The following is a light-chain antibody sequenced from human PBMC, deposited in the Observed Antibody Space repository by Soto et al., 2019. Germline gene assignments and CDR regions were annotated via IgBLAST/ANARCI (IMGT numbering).Light chain of an antibody. Sequence: DIQMTQSPSSLSASVGDRVTITCQASQDISNYLNWYQQKPGKAPKLLIYDASNLETGVPSRFSGSGSGTDFTFTISSQQPEDIATYYCQQYGNLHTFGQGTKLEIK. CDR3: QQYGNLHT. CDR2: DAS. J-gene: IGKJ2*01. V-gene: IGKV1-33*01. CDR1: QDISNY.